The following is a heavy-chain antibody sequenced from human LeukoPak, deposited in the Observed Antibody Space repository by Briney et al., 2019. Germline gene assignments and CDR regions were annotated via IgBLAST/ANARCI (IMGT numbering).Heavy chain of an antibody. V-gene: IGHV4-61*02. Sequence: PSETLSLTCTVSGGSISSGSYHWSWIRQPAGKGLEWIGRTHNTGSTNHNPSLKSRVTISMNTSENQFSLKLSSVPAADTAVYYCARETPPYDNPDYWGQGALVTVSS. J-gene: IGHJ4*02. CDR3: ARETPPYDNPDY. D-gene: IGHD3-22*01. CDR1: GGSISSGSYH. CDR2: THNTGST.